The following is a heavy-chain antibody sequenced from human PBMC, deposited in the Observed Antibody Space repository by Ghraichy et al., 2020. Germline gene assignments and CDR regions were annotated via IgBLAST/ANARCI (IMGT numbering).Heavy chain of an antibody. J-gene: IGHJ4*02. CDR1: GGSVSSGSFY. V-gene: IGHV4-61*01. D-gene: IGHD6-13*01. Sequence: SETLSLTCTVSGGSVSSGSFYWSWLRQPPGKGLEWIGYIHYSGSTTYNPSLKSRVTISVDTSKNQFSLKLRSVTAADTAVYYCAREGWGIAAAGTVDYWGQGTLVTGSS. CDR2: IHYSGST. CDR3: AREGWGIAAAGTVDY.